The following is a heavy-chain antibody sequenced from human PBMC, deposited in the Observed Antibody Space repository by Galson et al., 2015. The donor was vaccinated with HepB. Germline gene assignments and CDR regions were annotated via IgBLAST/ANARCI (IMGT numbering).Heavy chain of an antibody. Sequence: SVKVSCKASGGTFSSYAISWVRQAPGQGLEWMGGIIPVFSITNYAQKFQGRVTITADTSTNTAYMELSSLRFEDTAVYYCARGLRSGPLSRGYYYYGVDVWGQGTTVTVSS. CDR2: IIPVFSIT. CDR3: ARGLRSGPLSRGYYYYGVDV. J-gene: IGHJ6*02. D-gene: IGHD6-19*01. V-gene: IGHV1-69*10. CDR1: GGTFSSYA.